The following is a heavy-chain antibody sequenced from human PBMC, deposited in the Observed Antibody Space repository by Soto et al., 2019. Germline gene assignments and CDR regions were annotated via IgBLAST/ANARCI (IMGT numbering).Heavy chain of an antibody. CDR3: AREVITMVRGVIPQPYYYGMDV. Sequence: SQTLSLTCAISGDSVSSNSAAWNWIRQSPSRGLEWLGRTYYRSKWYNDYAVSVKSRITINPDTSKNQFSLQLNSVTPEDTAVYYCAREVITMVRGVIPQPYYYGMDVWGQGTKVTVSS. V-gene: IGHV6-1*01. CDR2: TYYRSKWYN. J-gene: IGHJ6*02. CDR1: GDSVSSNSAA. D-gene: IGHD3-10*01.